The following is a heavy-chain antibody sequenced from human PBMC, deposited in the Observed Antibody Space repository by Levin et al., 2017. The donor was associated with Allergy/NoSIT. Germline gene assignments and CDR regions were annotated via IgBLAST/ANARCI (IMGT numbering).Heavy chain of an antibody. CDR3: ARSGSYYHFDY. D-gene: IGHD1-26*01. CDR1: GFTFSNYW. V-gene: IGHV3-7*01. J-gene: IGHJ4*02. CDR2: IKLDGSEQ. Sequence: PGGSLRLSCAASGFTFSNYWMNWVRQAPGKGREWVASIKLDGSEQYYVDSVKGRFTISRDNAKKSLYLEMNSLRADDTAVYYCARSGSYYHFDYWGQGTLVTVSS.